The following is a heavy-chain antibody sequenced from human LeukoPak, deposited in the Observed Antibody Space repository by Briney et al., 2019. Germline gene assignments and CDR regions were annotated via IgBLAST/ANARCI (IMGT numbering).Heavy chain of an antibody. V-gene: IGHV3-23*01. D-gene: IGHD3-10*01. Sequence: GGSLRLSCAASGFTFSSYGMSWVRQAPGKGLEWVSAISGSGGSTYYADSVKGRFTISRDNSKNTLYLQMNSLRAEDTAVYYCARDRDYGSGSYYGYWGRGTLVTVSS. CDR2: ISGSGGST. CDR1: GFTFSSYG. CDR3: ARDRDYGSGSYYGY. J-gene: IGHJ4*02.